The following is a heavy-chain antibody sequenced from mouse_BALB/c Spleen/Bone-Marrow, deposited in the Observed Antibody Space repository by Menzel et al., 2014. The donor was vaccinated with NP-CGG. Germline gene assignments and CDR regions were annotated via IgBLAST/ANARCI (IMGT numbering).Heavy chain of an antibody. J-gene: IGHJ3*01. Sequence: LQESGAELVKPGASVKLSCEASGYTFTSYYMYWVKQRPGQGLEWIGEINPSNGGTNFNEKFKSKATLTVDKSSSTAYMQLSSLTSEDSAVHYCTREGDSPFAYWGQGTLVTVSA. V-gene: IGHV1S81*02. D-gene: IGHD2-13*01. CDR2: INPSNGGT. CDR3: TREGDSPFAY. CDR1: GYTFTSYY.